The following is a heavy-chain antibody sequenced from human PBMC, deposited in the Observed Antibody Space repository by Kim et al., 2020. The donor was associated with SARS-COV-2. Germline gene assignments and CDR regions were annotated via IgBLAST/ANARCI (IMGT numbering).Heavy chain of an antibody. D-gene: IGHD4-17*01. CDR2: INHSGST. V-gene: IGHV4-34*01. Sequence: SETLSLTCAVYGGSFSGYYWSWIRQPPGKGLEWIGEINHSGSTNYNPSLKSRVTISVDTSKNQFSLKLSSVTAADTAVYYCARGDYGGNSGGYWGQGTL. CDR1: GGSFSGYY. J-gene: IGHJ4*02. CDR3: ARGDYGGNSGGY.